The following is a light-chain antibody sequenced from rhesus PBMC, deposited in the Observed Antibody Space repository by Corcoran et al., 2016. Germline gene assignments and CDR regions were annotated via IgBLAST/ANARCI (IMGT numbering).Light chain of an antibody. J-gene: IGKJ2*01. CDR3: RQYRGMQLS. CDR1: QVIGSC. CDR2: KAS. V-gene: IGKV1-21*01. Sequence: DIQMTQSPSSLSSSIGDKVTITCRASQVIGSCLAWYQQKPGKALKLRIFKASILQSGVPSRFSGSGSGTDFTLTLRCLQPEDFASYSCRQYRGMQLSFGQGTKVEIK.